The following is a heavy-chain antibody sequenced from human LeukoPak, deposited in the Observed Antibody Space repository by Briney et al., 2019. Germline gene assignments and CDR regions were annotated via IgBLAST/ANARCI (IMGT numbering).Heavy chain of an antibody. CDR3: AKDWGRGYYDV. CDR1: GFTFSSYG. CDR2: ISRSGAGT. V-gene: IGHV3-23*01. J-gene: IGHJ6*04. D-gene: IGHD2-21*01. Sequence: PGETLRLSCAASGFTFSSYGMSWVRQAPGKGLEWVSGISRSGAGTYYADSVKGRLSISRDNSKNTLFLQMNSLRAEDTAVYFCAKDWGRGYYDVWGKGTTVTISS.